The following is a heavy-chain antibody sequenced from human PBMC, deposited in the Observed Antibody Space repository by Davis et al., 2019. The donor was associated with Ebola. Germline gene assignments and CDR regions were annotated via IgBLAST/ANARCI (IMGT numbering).Heavy chain of an antibody. CDR3: ARQLPMTPLDY. V-gene: IGHV4-39*01. Sequence: MPSETLSLTCTVSGGSISSSSYYWGWIRQPPGKGLEWIGSIYYSGSTYYNPSLKSRVTISVDTSKNQFSLKLSPVTAADTAVYYCARQLPMTPLDYWGQGTLVTVSS. CDR2: IYYSGST. J-gene: IGHJ4*02. CDR1: GGSISSSSYY.